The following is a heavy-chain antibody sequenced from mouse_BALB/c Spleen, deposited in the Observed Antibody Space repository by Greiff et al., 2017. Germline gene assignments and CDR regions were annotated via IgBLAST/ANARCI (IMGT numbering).Heavy chain of an antibody. J-gene: IGHJ1*01. V-gene: IGHV6-6*02. CDR2: IRLKSDNYAT. CDR3: TTTTAYWYFDV. Sequence: VQLKESGGGLVQPGGSMKLSCVASGFTFSSYWMSWVRQSPEKGLEWVAEIRLKSDNYATHYAESVKGKFTISRDDSKSRLYLQMNSLRAEDTGIYYCTTTTAYWYFDVWGAGTTVTVSS. D-gene: IGHD1-2*01. CDR1: GFTFSSYW.